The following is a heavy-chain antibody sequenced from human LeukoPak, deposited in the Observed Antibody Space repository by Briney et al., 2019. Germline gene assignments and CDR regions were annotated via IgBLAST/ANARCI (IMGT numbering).Heavy chain of an antibody. CDR1: GFTFSNAW. V-gene: IGHV3-15*01. J-gene: IGHJ4*02. CDR3: TTTNPQYYYDSSGYFLDY. Sequence: HGGSLRLSCAASGFTFSNAWMSWVRQAPGKGLEWVGRIKSKTDGGTTDYAAPVKGRFTISRDDSKNTLYLQMNSLKTEDTAVYYCTTTNPQYYYDSSGYFLDYWGQGTLVTVSS. CDR2: IKSKTDGGTT. D-gene: IGHD3-22*01.